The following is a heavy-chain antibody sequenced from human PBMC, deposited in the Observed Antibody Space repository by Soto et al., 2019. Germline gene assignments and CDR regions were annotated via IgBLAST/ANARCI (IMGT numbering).Heavy chain of an antibody. Sequence: GGSLRLSCAASGFTFSSYAMSWVRQAPGKGLKWVSAISGSGGSTYYADSVKGWFTISRDNSKNTMYLQMNSLRAEDTAVYYCAKDRSAGGGYDAFDIWGQGTMVTVSS. D-gene: IGHD5-12*01. J-gene: IGHJ3*02. CDR3: AKDRSAGGGYDAFDI. CDR1: GFTFSSYA. CDR2: ISGSGGST. V-gene: IGHV3-23*01.